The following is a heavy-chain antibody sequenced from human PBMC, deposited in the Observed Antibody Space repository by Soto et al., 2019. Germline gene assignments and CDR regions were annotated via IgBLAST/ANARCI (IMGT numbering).Heavy chain of an antibody. CDR1: GYTFTGYC. D-gene: IGHD6-13*01. J-gene: IGHJ6*02. V-gene: IGHV1-2*04. CDR2: INPNSGGT. CDR3: AREPGGAAAGTSGYYYYGMDV. Sequence: ASVKVSCKASGYTFTGYCMHWVRQAPGQGLEWMGWINPNSGGTNYAQKFQGWVTMTRDTSISTTYMELSRLRSDDTAVYYCAREPGGAAAGTSGYYYYGMDVWGQGTTVTVSS.